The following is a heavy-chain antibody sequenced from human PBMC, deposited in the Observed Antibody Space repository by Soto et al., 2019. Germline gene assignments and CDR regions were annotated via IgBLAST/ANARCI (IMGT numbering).Heavy chain of an antibody. CDR2: INPNSRGT. CDR3: ARVTLKAGIWFDP. Sequence: QVQLVQSGAEVKKPGASVKVSCKASGYTFTDYFIHWVRQAPGQGFEWMGWINPNSRGTNYAQKFQGRVTMTRDTSNSTAYMELRGLTSDDTAVYYCARVTLKAGIWFDPWGQGTLVTVSS. J-gene: IGHJ5*02. CDR1: GYTFTDYF. V-gene: IGHV1-2*02.